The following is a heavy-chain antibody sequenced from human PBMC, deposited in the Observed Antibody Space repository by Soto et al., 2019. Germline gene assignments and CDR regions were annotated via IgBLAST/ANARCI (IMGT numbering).Heavy chain of an antibody. V-gene: IGHV3-21*01. D-gene: IGHD3-3*01. Sequence: GGSLRLSCAAAGFPFSSYSMNWVRQAPGKGLEWVSSISSSSYIYNADSVKGRFTISRDNAKNSLYLQMNSLRAEDTAVYYCARDAENYDFWSGSVKYWGQGTLVTVSS. CDR1: GFPFSSYS. CDR2: ISSSSYI. CDR3: ARDAENYDFWSGSVKY. J-gene: IGHJ4*02.